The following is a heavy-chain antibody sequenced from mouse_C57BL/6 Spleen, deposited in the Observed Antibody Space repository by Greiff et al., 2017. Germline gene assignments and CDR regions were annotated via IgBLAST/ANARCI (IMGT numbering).Heavy chain of an antibody. J-gene: IGHJ1*03. CDR3: ARRGKLWYFDV. CDR1: GYTFTDYY. Sequence: EVQLQQSGPELVKPGASVKISCKASGYTFTDYYMNWVKQSHGKSLEWIGDINPNNGGTSYNQKFKGKATLTVDKSSSTAYMELRSLTSEDSAVYYCARRGKLWYFDVWGTGTTVTVSS. CDR2: INPNNGGT. V-gene: IGHV1-26*01.